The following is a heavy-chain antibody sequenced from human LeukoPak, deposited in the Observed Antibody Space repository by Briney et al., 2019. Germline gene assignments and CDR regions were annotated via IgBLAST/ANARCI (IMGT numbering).Heavy chain of an antibody. CDR3: ARDSGDSSGYYDAFDI. V-gene: IGHV3-7*01. CDR1: GFTFSSYW. CDR2: INQDGSEK. D-gene: IGHD3-22*01. Sequence: GGSLRLSCAASGFTFSSYWMSWVRQAPGKGLEWVANINQDGSEKYYVDSVKGRFTISRDNAKNSLHLQMNSLRAEDTAVYYCARDSGDSSGYYDAFDIWGQGTMVTVSS. J-gene: IGHJ3*02.